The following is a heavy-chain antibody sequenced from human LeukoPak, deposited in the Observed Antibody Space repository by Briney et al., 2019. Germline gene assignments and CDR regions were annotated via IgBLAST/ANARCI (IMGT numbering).Heavy chain of an antibody. CDR3: AHSAYYDNRWFDP. D-gene: IGHD3-22*01. CDR2: IYGEDDK. CDR1: GSSLSSNTMG. V-gene: IGHV2-5*02. J-gene: IGHJ5*02. Sequence: SGPTLVNPTQTLTLTCTFSGSSLSSNTMGMGSIRPMSVGWIRQPPGKALEWLAIIYGEDDKRYSPSLESRLTITADTSKNQVVLTLSNMDPVDTATYYCAHSAYYDNRWFDPWGPGILVTVSS.